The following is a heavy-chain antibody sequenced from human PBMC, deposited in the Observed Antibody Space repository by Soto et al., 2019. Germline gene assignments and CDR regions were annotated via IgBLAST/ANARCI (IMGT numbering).Heavy chain of an antibody. V-gene: IGHV5-10-1*01. Sequence: PGESLKISCKGSGYSFTSYWINWVRQMPGKGLEWMGRIDPSDSYTNYSPSFQGHVTISADKSISTAYLQWSSLKASDTAMYYCARRHSSSPAFDPWVQGTPVTVSS. CDR2: IDPSDSYT. CDR3: ARRHSSSPAFDP. D-gene: IGHD6-13*01. CDR1: GYSFTSYW. J-gene: IGHJ5*02.